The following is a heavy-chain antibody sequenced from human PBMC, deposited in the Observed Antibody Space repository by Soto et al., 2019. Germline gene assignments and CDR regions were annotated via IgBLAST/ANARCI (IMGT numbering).Heavy chain of an antibody. D-gene: IGHD3-9*01. CDR1: GFTFTNSA. CDR3: AAMTGDYPSYYYMDV. Sequence: PSVKVSCKASGFTFTNSAIQWVLQARGQRLEWIGWIVVGSGNTNYAQKFQERLTITRAMSTSTAYMELSSLRSEDTAIYYCAAMTGDYPSYYYMDVWGKGTSVIVSS. V-gene: IGHV1-58*02. CDR2: IVVGSGNT. J-gene: IGHJ6*03.